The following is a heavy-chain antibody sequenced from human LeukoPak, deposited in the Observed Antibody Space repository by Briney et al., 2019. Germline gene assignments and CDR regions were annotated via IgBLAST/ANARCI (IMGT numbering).Heavy chain of an antibody. V-gene: IGHV1-18*01. CDR1: GYTFTSYG. J-gene: IGHJ3*02. CDR3: ARTYYGSGSRVAFDI. D-gene: IGHD3-10*01. CDR2: ISAYNGNT. Sequence: VASEKVSCKASGYTFTSYGISWVRQAPGQGLEWMGWISAYNGNTNYAQKLQGRVTMTTDTSTSTAYMELRSLRSDDTAVYYCARTYYGSGSRVAFDIWGQGTMVTVSS.